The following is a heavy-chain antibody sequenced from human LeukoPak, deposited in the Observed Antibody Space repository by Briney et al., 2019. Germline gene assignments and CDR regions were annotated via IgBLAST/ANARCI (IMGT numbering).Heavy chain of an antibody. J-gene: IGHJ4*02. D-gene: IGHD6-25*01. CDR3: ASLLISGGDY. V-gene: IGHV4-39*01. CDR1: GGSISSGFYY. Sequence: PSETLSLTCTVSGGSISSGFYYWGWIRQPPGKGLEWIGSTYYSGNTYYNPSPKSRVTMSVDTSKNQFSQTLSSVTAADTAVYYCASLLISGGDYWGQGTLVTVSS. CDR2: TYYSGNT.